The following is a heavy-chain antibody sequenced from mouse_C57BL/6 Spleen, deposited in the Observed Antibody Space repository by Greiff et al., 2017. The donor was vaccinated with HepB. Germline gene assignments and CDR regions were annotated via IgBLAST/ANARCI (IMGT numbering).Heavy chain of an antibody. D-gene: IGHD2-4*01. CDR1: GYTFTSYW. Sequence: VQLQQSGAELVKPGASVKLSCKASGYTFTSYWMHWVKQRPGQGLEWIGMIHPNSGSTNYNEKFKSKATLTVDTSSSTAYMQLSSLTSEDSAVYYCARSWDYDGAYWVQGTLVTVSA. CDR3: ARSWDYDGAY. J-gene: IGHJ3*01. CDR2: IHPNSGST. V-gene: IGHV1-64*01.